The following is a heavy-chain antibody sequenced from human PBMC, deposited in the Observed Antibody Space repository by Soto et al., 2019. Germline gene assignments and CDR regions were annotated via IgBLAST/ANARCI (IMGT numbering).Heavy chain of an antibody. V-gene: IGHV2-5*02. CDR1: GFSLSTSGVG. Sequence: QITLKESGPTLVKPTQTLTLTCTFSGFSLSTSGVGVGWIRQPPGKALEWLALIYWDDDRRYSPSLKSRLTITKDTSKNQVVLTMTNMDPVDTATYYCAHRRGPWLAFDYWGQGTLVTVSS. CDR3: AHRRGPWLAFDY. D-gene: IGHD6-19*01. CDR2: IYWDDDR. J-gene: IGHJ4*02.